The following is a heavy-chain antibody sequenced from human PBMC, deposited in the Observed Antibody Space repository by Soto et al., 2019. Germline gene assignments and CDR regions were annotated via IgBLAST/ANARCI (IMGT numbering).Heavy chain of an antibody. J-gene: IGHJ6*02. Sequence: ASVKVSCKASGFTFTSSAVQWVRQARGQRLEWIGWIVVGSGNRSYAQKFQERVHITREMSTSTAYMELSSLRSEDTAVYYCAAGPLVYCTNGVCYLEGYYYYYGMDVWGQATTVTVSS. D-gene: IGHD2-8*01. CDR3: AAGPLVYCTNGVCYLEGYYYYYGMDV. V-gene: IGHV1-58*01. CDR2: IVVGSGNR. CDR1: GFTFTSSA.